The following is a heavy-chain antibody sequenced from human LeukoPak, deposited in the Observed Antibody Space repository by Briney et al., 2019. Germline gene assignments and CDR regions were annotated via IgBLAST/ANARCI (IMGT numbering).Heavy chain of an antibody. Sequence: QPGRSLRLSCAASGFTFSSYGMHWVRQAPGKGLEGVAVIWYDGSNKYYADSVKGRFTISRDNSKNTLYLQMNSLRAEDTAVYYCARSRLGCSDTSCLVYYYYGMDVWGKGTTVTVSS. CDR3: ARSRLGCSDTSCLVYYYYGMDV. CDR1: GFTFSSYG. V-gene: IGHV3-33*01. J-gene: IGHJ6*04. D-gene: IGHD2-2*01. CDR2: IWYDGSNK.